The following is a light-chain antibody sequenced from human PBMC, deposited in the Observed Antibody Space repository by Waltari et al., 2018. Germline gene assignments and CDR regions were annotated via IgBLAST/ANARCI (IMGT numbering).Light chain of an antibody. V-gene: IGLV2-8*01. CDR2: EVS. J-gene: IGLJ1*01. CDR3: SSYAGSNIYV. Sequence: QSALTQPPSASGPPGQPVTISCTGTSSDVGGYNYVSWYQQHPGKAPKLMIYEVSWRPSGVPNRFSGSKSGNTASLTVSGLQAEDEADYYCSSYAGSNIYVFGTGTKVTVL. CDR1: SSDVGGYNY.